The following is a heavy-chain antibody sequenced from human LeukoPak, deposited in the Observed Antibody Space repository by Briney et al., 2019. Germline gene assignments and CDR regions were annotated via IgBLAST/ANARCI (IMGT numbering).Heavy chain of an antibody. CDR3: ARAGWNYHDSSGYYYGHYYYYYYMDV. D-gene: IGHD3-22*01. CDR2: ISAYNGNT. CDR1: GYTFTSYG. J-gene: IGHJ6*03. V-gene: IGHV1-18*01. Sequence: GASVKVSCKASGYTFTSYGISWVRQAPGQGLEWMGWISAYNGNTDYEQKLQGRGTMTTDTSTSTAYMELRSLRSDDTAVYYCARAGWNYHDSSGYYYGHYYYYYYMDVWGKGTTVTVSS.